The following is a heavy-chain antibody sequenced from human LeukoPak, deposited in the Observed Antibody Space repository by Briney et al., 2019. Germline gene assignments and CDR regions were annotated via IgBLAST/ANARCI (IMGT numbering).Heavy chain of an antibody. Sequence: GGSLRLSCAASGFTFSSYAMSWVRQAPGKGLEWVSAISGSGGSTYYADSVKGRFTISRDNSKNTLYLQMNSLRAEDTAVYYCAKGPQNGHYYYYMDVWGKGTTVTVSS. CDR3: AKGPQNGHYYYYMDV. CDR1: GFTFSSYA. V-gene: IGHV3-23*01. J-gene: IGHJ6*03. CDR2: ISGSGGST. D-gene: IGHD2-8*01.